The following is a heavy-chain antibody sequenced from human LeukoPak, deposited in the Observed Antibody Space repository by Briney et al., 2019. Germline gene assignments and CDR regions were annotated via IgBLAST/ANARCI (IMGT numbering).Heavy chain of an antibody. J-gene: IGHJ5*02. D-gene: IGHD2-2*01. CDR3: VRSLPATVGNWFDP. CDR1: GDSVSSNSAA. Sequence: SQTLSLTCAISGDSVSSNSAAWNWIRQSPSRGLEWLGRTYYRSNWYNNYTVSVKSRITINADTSKNQFSLQLNSVTPEDTAVYYCVRSLPATVGNWFDPWGQGTLVIVSS. CDR2: TYYRSNWYN. V-gene: IGHV6-1*01.